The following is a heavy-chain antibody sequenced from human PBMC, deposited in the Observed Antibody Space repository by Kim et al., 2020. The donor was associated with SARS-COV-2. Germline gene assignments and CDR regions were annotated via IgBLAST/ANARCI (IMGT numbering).Heavy chain of an antibody. Sequence: GGSLRLSCAASGFTFDDYAMHWVRQAPGKGLEWVSGISWNSGSIGYADSVKGRFTISRDNAKNSLYLQMNSLRAEDTALYYCAKDGVRVRGVIGINWFDPWGQGTLVTVSS. CDR2: ISWNSGSI. J-gene: IGHJ5*02. CDR3: AKDGVRVRGVIGINWFDP. V-gene: IGHV3-9*01. CDR1: GFTFDDYA. D-gene: IGHD3-10*01.